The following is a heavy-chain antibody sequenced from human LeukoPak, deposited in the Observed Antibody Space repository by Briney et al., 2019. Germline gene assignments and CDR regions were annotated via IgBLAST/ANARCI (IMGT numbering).Heavy chain of an antibody. D-gene: IGHD1-26*01. CDR1: GFIFSSYA. J-gene: IGHJ4*02. Sequence: GGSLRLSCAASGFIFSSYAMSWVRQAPGKGLEWVANIKQDGSEKYYVDSVKGRFTMSRDNAKNSLYLQMNSLRAEDTAVYYCARVQWELRGVGSYFEYWGQGALVTVSS. V-gene: IGHV3-7*01. CDR3: ARVQWELRGVGSYFEY. CDR2: IKQDGSEK.